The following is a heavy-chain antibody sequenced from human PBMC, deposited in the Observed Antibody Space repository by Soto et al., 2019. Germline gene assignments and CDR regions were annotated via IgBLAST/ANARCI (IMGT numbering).Heavy chain of an antibody. V-gene: IGHV4-39*01. D-gene: IGHD6-19*01. CDR2: IYYSGGT. J-gene: IGHJ4*02. CDR3: ARRGIAVALYS. CDR1: GGSISSTIYY. Sequence: QLQLQESGPGLVKPSETLSLSGTVSGGSISSTIYYWGWIRQPPGKGLEWIGSIYYSGGTYYNPSLKGRGTISVDTSKNQFSLKLSSVTAADTAVYYCARRGIAVALYSWGQGTLVSVSS.